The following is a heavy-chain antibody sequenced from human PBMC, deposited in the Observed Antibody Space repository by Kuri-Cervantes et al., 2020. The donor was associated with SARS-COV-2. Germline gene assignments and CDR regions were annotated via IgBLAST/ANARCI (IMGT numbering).Heavy chain of an antibody. CDR3: ARDRAGAYSSGENDY. V-gene: IGHV1-2*04. CDR1: GYTFTGHY. CDR2: INPNSGGT. J-gene: IGHJ4*02. Sequence: ASVKVSCKASGYTFTGHYMHWVRQAPGQGLEWMGWINPNSGGTNYAQKFQGWVTMTRDTSISTAYMELSRLRSDDTAVYYCARDRAGAYSSGENDYWGQGTLVTVSS. D-gene: IGHD6-19*01.